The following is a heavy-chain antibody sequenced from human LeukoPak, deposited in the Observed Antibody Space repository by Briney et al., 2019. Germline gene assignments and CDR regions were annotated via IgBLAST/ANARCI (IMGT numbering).Heavy chain of an antibody. CDR3: ARHPTTIYGMDV. D-gene: IGHD4-17*01. V-gene: IGHV1-69*04. Sequence: GSSVKVSCKASGGTFSSYAISWVRQAPGQGLEWMGRIIPILGIANYAQKFQGRVTITADKSTSTAYMELSSLRSEDTAVYYCARHPTTIYGMDVWGQGTTVTVSS. J-gene: IGHJ6*02. CDR1: GGTFSSYA. CDR2: IIPILGIA.